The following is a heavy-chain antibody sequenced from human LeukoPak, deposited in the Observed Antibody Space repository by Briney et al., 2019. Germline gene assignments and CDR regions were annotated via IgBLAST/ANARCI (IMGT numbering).Heavy chain of an antibody. Sequence: SETLSLTCAVYGGSFSGYYWSLIRQPSGKGLEWIGEINHSGSTNYNPSLKSRVTISVDTSKNQFSLKLSSVTAADTAVYYCARGADCSSTSCYLVDPWGQGTLVTVSS. CDR2: INHSGST. V-gene: IGHV4-34*01. J-gene: IGHJ5*02. CDR1: GGSFSGYY. D-gene: IGHD2-2*01. CDR3: ARGADCSSTSCYLVDP.